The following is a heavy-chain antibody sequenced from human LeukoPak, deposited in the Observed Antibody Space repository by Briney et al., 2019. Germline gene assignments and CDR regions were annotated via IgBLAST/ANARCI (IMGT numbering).Heavy chain of an antibody. CDR2: IDKTTYPT. D-gene: IGHD6-19*01. Sequence: GGSLRLSCAASEFIFSNYAMGWVRQAPGKGLEWVSTIDKTTYPTFYADSVKGRFTISRDNSKNTLYLQMNSLRTEDTAVYFCAKFEGATIPGWYNDYWGQGILVTVSS. CDR3: AKFEGATIPGWYNDY. CDR1: EFIFSNYA. J-gene: IGHJ4*02. V-gene: IGHV3-23*05.